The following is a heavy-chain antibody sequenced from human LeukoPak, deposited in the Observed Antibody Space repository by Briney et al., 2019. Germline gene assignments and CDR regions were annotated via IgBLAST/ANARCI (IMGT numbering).Heavy chain of an antibody. V-gene: IGHV4-34*01. CDR3: ARLLDFLNGGYYYYFDY. CDR1: GGSFSGYY. CDR2: INHRRST. Sequence: SETLSLTCAVYGGSFSGYYWSWIRQPPGKGMEWIGEINHRRSTNYNPSLKSRVTISEDKTKHKFSPTLIAATASDTAVYYCARLLDFLNGGYYYYFDYWGQGTLVTVSS. D-gene: IGHD3-22*01. J-gene: IGHJ4*02.